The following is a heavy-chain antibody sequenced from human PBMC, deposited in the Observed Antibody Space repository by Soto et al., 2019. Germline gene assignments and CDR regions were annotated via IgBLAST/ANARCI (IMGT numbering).Heavy chain of an antibody. CDR1: GFTFSSYA. D-gene: IGHD3-3*01. J-gene: IGHJ6*02. CDR3: AKDYYTGDYYSYGMDV. Sequence: GXSLRLSCAASGFTFSSYAMSWFRQPPVNRLEWVSAISGSGDYTYYADSVKGRFTISRDNSKNTLYLQVKSLRAEDTAVYYCAKDYYTGDYYSYGMDVWGQGTTVTVSS. CDR2: ISGSGDYT. V-gene: IGHV3-23*01.